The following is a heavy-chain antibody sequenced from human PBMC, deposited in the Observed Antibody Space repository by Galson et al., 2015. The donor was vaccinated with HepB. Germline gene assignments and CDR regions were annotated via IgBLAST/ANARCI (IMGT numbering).Heavy chain of an antibody. D-gene: IGHD6-13*01. J-gene: IGHJ4*02. V-gene: IGHV4-34*01. CDR3: ARVAAGTLDY. CDR1: GGSFSGYY. Sequence: TLSLTCAVYGGSFSGYYWSWIRQPPGKGLEWIGEINHSGSTNYNPSLKSRVTISVDTSKNQFSLKLSSVTAADTAVYYCARVAAGTLDYWGQGTLVTVSS. CDR2: INHSGST.